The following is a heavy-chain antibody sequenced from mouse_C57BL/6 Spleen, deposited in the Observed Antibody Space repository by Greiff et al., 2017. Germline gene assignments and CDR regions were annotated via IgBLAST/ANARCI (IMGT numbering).Heavy chain of an antibody. Sequence: QVQLQQPGAELVKPGASVKMSCKASGYTFTSYWITWVKQRPGQGLEWIGDIYPGSGSTNYNEKFKSKATLTVDTSSSTAYMQRSSLTSEDSAVYYCARRGSTVVAPLDVWGTGTTVTVSS. CDR2: IYPGSGST. V-gene: IGHV1-55*01. D-gene: IGHD1-1*01. CDR1: GYTFTSYW. J-gene: IGHJ1*03. CDR3: ARRGSTVVAPLDV.